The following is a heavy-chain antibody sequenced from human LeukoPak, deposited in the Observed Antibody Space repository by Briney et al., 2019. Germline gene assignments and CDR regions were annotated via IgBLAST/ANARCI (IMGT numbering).Heavy chain of an antibody. D-gene: IGHD1-26*01. CDR3: ASLGSYYRFDY. Sequence: GASXXVSCKASGYTFTRYGISWVRQAPGQGLEWRGWISAYNGTTTSAQNLQARVPMTTDTSTSTAYMELRSLRSDDTAVYYCASLGSYYRFDYWGQGTLVTVSS. V-gene: IGHV1-18*01. CDR1: GYTFTRYG. J-gene: IGHJ4*02. CDR2: ISAYNGTT.